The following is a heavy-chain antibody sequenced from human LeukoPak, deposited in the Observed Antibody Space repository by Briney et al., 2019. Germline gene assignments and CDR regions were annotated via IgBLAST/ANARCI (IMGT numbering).Heavy chain of an antibody. D-gene: IGHD6-13*01. J-gene: IGHJ5*02. CDR1: GGSISSSSYY. Sequence: SETLSLTCTVSGGSISSSSYYWGWIRQPPGKGLEWIGSIYYSGSTYYNPSLKSRVTISVDTSKNQFSLKLSSVTAADTAVYYCARERELAAAGGFDPWGQGTLVTVSS. CDR3: ARERELAAAGGFDP. CDR2: IYYSGST. V-gene: IGHV4-39*07.